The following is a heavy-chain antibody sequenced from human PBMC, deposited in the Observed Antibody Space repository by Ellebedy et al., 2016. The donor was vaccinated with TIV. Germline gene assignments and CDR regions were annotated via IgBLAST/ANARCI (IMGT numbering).Heavy chain of an antibody. D-gene: IGHD3-22*01. CDR3: ARAAKGAHYYDSSGYYSN. CDR2: IIPIFGTA. J-gene: IGHJ4*02. V-gene: IGHV1-69*13. Sequence: SVKVSCXASGGTFSSYAISWVRQAPGQGLEWMGGIIPIFGTANYAQKFQGRVTITADESTSTAYMELSSLRSEDTAVYYCARAAKGAHYYDSSGYYSNWGQGTLVTVSS. CDR1: GGTFSSYA.